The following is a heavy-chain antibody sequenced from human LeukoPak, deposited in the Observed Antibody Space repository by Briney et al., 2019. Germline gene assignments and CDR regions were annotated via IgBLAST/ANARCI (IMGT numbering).Heavy chain of an antibody. CDR3: ARELSGSYYQ. Sequence: GGSLRLSCAASGFTVNSNYMTWVRQAPGKGLEWVSVINSGGRTYYADSVKGRFTISRDNSKNTLYLQMDSLRAEDTAVYYCARELSGSYYQWGQGTLVTVSS. J-gene: IGHJ4*02. D-gene: IGHD1-26*01. V-gene: IGHV3-53*01. CDR2: INSGGRT. CDR1: GFTVNSNY.